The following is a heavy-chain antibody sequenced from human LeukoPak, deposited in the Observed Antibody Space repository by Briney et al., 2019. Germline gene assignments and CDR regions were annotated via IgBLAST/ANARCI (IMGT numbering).Heavy chain of an antibody. D-gene: IGHD3-10*01. CDR3: ARGAIMVRGVIIKGWFDP. CDR1: GYTFTSYD. CDR2: MNPNSGNT. Sequence: ASVKVSCKASGYTFTSYDINWVRQATGQGLEWMGWMNPNSGNTGYAQKFQGRVTMTRNTSISTAYMELSSLRSEDTAVYYCARGAIMVRGVIIKGWFDPWGQGTLVTVSS. J-gene: IGHJ5*02. V-gene: IGHV1-8*01.